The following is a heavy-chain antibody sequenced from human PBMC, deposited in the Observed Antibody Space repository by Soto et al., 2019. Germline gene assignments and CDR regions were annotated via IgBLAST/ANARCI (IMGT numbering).Heavy chain of an antibody. V-gene: IGHV1-18*01. D-gene: IGHD3-22*01. CDR2: ISPKSGNI. CDR3: VKDRDSNSWPSRDV. Sequence: QVHLVQSGAEVKKPGAAVNVSCKTSGYTFSRNGISWVRQAPGQGLEWMGWISPKSGNIKYAKKFQGRVIMTTDTSPSTAYMELRSLRSDDTAVYYCVKDRDSNSWPSRDVWGPGTTVTVSS. J-gene: IGHJ6*02. CDR1: GYTFSRNG.